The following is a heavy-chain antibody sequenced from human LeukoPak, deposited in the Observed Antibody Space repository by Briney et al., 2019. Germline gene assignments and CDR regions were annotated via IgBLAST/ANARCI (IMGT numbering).Heavy chain of an antibody. CDR1: GYTFTGYY. CDR2: INPNSGGT. D-gene: IGHD5-12*01. Sequence: ASVKVSCKASGYTFTGYYMHWVRQAPGQGLEWMGWINPNSGGTNYAQKFQGRVTMTRNTSISTAYMELSSLRSEDTAVYYCARVGIVATIDAFDYWGQGTLVTVSS. CDR3: ARVGIVATIDAFDY. V-gene: IGHV1-2*02. J-gene: IGHJ4*02.